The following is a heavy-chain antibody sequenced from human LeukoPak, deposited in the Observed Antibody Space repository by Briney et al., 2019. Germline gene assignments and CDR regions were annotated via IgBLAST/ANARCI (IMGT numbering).Heavy chain of an antibody. CDR2: INQDGSEK. J-gene: IGHJ4*02. CDR3: TGETYYFDH. Sequence: GGSLRLSCAVSGFPFSTFWMSWVRQAPGKGLEWVANINQDGSEKYYVDSVRVRIAISRDNAKNSLYLQMNSLRPEDTAMYYCTGETYYFDHWGQGALVTVSS. V-gene: IGHV3-7*04. CDR1: GFPFSTFW.